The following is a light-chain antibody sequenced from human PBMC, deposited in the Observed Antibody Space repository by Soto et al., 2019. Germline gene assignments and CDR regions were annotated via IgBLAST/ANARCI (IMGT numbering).Light chain of an antibody. V-gene: IGKV3-11*01. J-gene: IGKJ5*01. CDR3: QQRHMWPIT. CDR2: DAY. CDR1: QSVSSN. Sequence: EIVLTQYPNILSEATWVKATLSCRASQSVSSNLAWYQQKPGRAPSLLIYDAYNRATGIPPRFSGSGSGTDFTLTISSLEPEDSAVYYCQQRHMWPITCGQGTRLDIK.